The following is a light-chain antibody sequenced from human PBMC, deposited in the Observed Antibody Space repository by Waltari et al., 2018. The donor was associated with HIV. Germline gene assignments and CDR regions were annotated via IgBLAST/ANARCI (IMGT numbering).Light chain of an antibody. CDR3: QVWHISTDHWV. V-gene: IGLV3-21*04. Sequence: SYVLTQPPSVSVAPGKTASITCEAANIGSKGVHWYQQKPGQAPTLVIYYDSDRPSGIPERFSGSNSGNTATLTISRVEAGDEADYYCQVWHISTDHWVFGAGTKLTVV. J-gene: IGLJ3*02. CDR2: YDS. CDR1: NIGSKG.